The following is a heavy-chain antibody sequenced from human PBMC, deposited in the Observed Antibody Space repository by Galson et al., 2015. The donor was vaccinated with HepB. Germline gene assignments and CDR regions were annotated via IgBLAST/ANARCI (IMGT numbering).Heavy chain of an antibody. J-gene: IGHJ5*02. CDR2: ISSSSSYI. V-gene: IGHV3-21*01. CDR1: GFTFSSYS. Sequence: LRLSCAASGFTFSSYSMNWVRQAPGKGLEWVSSISSSSSYIYYADSVKGRFTISRDNAKNSLYLQMNSLRAEDTAVYYCARGNYDFWSGDNWFDPWGQGTLVTVSS. D-gene: IGHD3-3*01. CDR3: ARGNYDFWSGDNWFDP.